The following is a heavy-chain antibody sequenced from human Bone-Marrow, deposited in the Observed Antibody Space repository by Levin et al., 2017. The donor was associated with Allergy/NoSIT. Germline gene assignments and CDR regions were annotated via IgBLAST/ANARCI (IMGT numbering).Heavy chain of an antibody. Sequence: LSLTCAASGFTFDDYGMSWVRQAPGKGLEWVSGINWNGGSTGYADSVKGRFTISRDNAKNSLYLQMNSLRAEDTALYYCARDQRLVYDTYAGADYWGQGTLVTVSS. CDR3: ARDQRLVYDTYAGADY. J-gene: IGHJ4*02. V-gene: IGHV3-20*04. CDR2: INWNGGST. CDR1: GFTFDDYG. D-gene: IGHD3-9*01.